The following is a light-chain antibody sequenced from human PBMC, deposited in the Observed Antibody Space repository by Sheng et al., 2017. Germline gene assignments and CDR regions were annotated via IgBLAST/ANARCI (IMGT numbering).Light chain of an antibody. Sequence: DIQMTQSPSSLSASVGDRVTLTCRASESISGYLNWYQKDRESPKLLIYAASKLQSGVPSRFSGSGSGTDFSLTISSLQPEDFATYYCQQSYNNAPLTFGGGTKVEI. J-gene: IGKJ4*01. CDR3: QQSYNNAPLT. CDR2: AAS. V-gene: IGKV1-39*01. CDR1: ESISGY.